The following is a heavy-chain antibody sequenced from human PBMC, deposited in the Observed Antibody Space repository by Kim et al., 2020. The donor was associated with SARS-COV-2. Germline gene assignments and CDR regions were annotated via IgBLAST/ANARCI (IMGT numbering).Heavy chain of an antibody. CDR3: ARLSPLYTYYYDSSGFRDY. J-gene: IGHJ4*02. Sequence: GGSLRPSCAASGFTFSRNWMSWVRQAPGKGLEWVANIKQDGSEKYYVDSVKGRFTISRDNAKNSLYLQMNTLRAEDTAVYYCARLSPLYTYYYDSSGFRDYWGQGTLVTVSS. D-gene: IGHD3-22*01. V-gene: IGHV3-7*03. CDR1: GFTFSRNW. CDR2: IKQDGSEK.